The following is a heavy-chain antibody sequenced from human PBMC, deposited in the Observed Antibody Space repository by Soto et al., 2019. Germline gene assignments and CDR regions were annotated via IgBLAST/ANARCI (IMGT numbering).Heavy chain of an antibody. Sequence: QVQLVQSGAEVKKPGASVKVSCKASGYTFTSYAMHWVRQAPGQRLEWLGWINAGNGNTKYSQKFQGRVTITRDTSASTAYMELSSLRSEDTAVYYCARTVGYYYGMDVWGQGTTVTVSS. CDR2: INAGNGNT. CDR1: GYTFTSYA. CDR3: ARTVGYYYGMDV. V-gene: IGHV1-3*01. D-gene: IGHD4-17*01. J-gene: IGHJ6*02.